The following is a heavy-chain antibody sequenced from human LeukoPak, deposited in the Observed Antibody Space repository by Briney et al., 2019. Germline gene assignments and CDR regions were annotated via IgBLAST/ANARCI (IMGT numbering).Heavy chain of an antibody. CDR2: TVAGYSET. J-gene: IGHJ4*02. D-gene: IGHD4-23*01. V-gene: IGHV3-23*01. CDR1: GFTISGHA. Sequence: GGSLRLSCVASGFTISGHAMSWVRQAPAKGLEWVSITVAGYSETHYADSVRGRFTISRDDSSNTLSLEMDSLRADDTGTYYCVKDFCRGGNCPFPFFDSWGQGTVVTVSS. CDR3: VKDFCRGGNCPFPFFDS.